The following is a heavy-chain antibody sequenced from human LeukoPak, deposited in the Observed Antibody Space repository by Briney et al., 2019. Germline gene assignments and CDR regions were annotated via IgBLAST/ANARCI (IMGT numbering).Heavy chain of an antibody. CDR2: IIPIFGIA. Sequence: ASVKVSCKASGYTFTSYGISWVRQAPGQGLEWMGRIIPIFGIANYAQKFQGRVTITADKSTSTAYMELSSLRSEDTAVYYCAGGNYYDSRYYFDYWGQGTLVTVSS. V-gene: IGHV1-69*04. D-gene: IGHD3-22*01. J-gene: IGHJ4*02. CDR3: AGGNYYDSRYYFDY. CDR1: GYTFTSYG.